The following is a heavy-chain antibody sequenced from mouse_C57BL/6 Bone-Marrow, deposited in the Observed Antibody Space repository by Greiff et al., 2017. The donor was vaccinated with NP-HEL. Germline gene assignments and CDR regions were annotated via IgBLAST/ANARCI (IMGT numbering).Heavy chain of an antibody. V-gene: IGHV1-81*01. D-gene: IGHD1-1*01. CDR2: IYPRSGST. CDR3: ASACGNSYGY. CDR1: GYTFTSYG. J-gene: IGHJ2*01. Sequence: QVQLQQSGAELARPGASVKLSCKASGYTFTSYGIRWVKQRTGRGLEWIGEIYPRSGSTYYNEKFKGKATLTADKSSSTAYMQLSSLTSEDSAVYFCASACGNSYGYGGRGTTLTVTA.